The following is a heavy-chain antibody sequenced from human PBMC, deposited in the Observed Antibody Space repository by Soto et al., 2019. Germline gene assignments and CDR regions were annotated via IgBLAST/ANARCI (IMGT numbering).Heavy chain of an antibody. D-gene: IGHD2-21*02. CDR2: IYSGGST. V-gene: IGHV3-66*01. Sequence: EVQLVESGGGLVQPGGSLRLSCAASGFTVSSNYMSWVRQAPGKGLEWVSVIYSGGSTYYADSVKGRFTISRDNSKNTLYLQMNSLRAEDTAVYYCASSVEVTATDYWGQGTLVTVSS. J-gene: IGHJ4*02. CDR1: GFTVSSNY. CDR3: ASSVEVTATDY.